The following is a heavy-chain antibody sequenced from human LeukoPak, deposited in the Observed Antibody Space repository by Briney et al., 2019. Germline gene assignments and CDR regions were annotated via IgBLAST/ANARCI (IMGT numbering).Heavy chain of an antibody. CDR2: IYYSGST. CDR3: ARGPPDAFDI. CDR1: GGSISSGGYY. J-gene: IGHJ3*02. Sequence: SETLSLTCTVSGGSISSGGYYWSWIRQHPGKGLEWIGYIYYSGSTYYNPPLKSRVTISVDTSKNQFSLKLSSVTAADTAVYYCARGPPDAFDIWGQGTMVTVSS. V-gene: IGHV4-31*03.